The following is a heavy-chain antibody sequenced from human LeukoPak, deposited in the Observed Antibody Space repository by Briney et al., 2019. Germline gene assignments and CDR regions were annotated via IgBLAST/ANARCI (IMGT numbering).Heavy chain of an antibody. D-gene: IGHD3-10*01. CDR2: IYYSGST. J-gene: IGHJ4*02. CDR3: ARDPNYYGSGSR. CDR1: GASISSSY. V-gene: IGHV4-59*01. Sequence: PSETLSLTCTVSGASISSSYWSWIRQPPGKGLEWIGYIYYSGSTNYNPSLKSRVTISVDTSKNQFSLKLSSVTAAATAVYYCARDPNYYGSGSRWGQGTLVTVSS.